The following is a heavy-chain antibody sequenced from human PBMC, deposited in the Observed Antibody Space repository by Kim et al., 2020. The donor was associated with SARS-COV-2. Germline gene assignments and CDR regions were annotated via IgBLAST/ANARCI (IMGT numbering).Heavy chain of an antibody. CDR2: ISSSSRYI. CDR1: GFTFSSYS. D-gene: IGHD3-10*01. Sequence: GGSLRLSCAASGFTFSSYSMNWVRQAPGKGLEWVSSISSSSRYIYYADSVEGRFTISRDNAKNSLYLQMNSLRAEDTAVYYCARDLGGLWFGEKKDYFDYWGQGTLVTVSS. V-gene: IGHV3-21*01. J-gene: IGHJ4*02. CDR3: ARDLGGLWFGEKKDYFDY.